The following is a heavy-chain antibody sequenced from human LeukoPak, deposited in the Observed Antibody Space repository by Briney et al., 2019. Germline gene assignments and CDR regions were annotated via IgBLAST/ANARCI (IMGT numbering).Heavy chain of an antibody. CDR3: AKDLGSGRGSGWYYFDY. CDR1: GFTFSSYS. Sequence: GGSLRLSCAASGFTFSSYSMNWVRQAPGKGLEWVSSISSSSYIYYADSVKGRFTISRDNSKNTLYLQMNSLRAEDTAVYYCAKDLGSGRGSGWYYFDYWGQGTLVTVSS. CDR2: ISSSSYI. J-gene: IGHJ4*02. V-gene: IGHV3-21*01. D-gene: IGHD6-19*01.